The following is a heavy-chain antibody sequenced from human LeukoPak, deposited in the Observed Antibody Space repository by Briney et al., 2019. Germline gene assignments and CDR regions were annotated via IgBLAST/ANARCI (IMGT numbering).Heavy chain of an antibody. Sequence: GGSLRLSCAASGFTFSSYGMHWVRQAPGKGLEWVAVIWYDGSNKYYADSVKGRFTISRDNSKNTLYLQMNSLRAEDTAVYYCARHSMGSIGAYSGSSREDWGQGTLVTVSS. CDR1: GFTFSSYG. D-gene: IGHD1-26*01. CDR2: IWYDGSNK. V-gene: IGHV3-33*01. J-gene: IGHJ4*02. CDR3: ARHSMGSIGAYSGSSRED.